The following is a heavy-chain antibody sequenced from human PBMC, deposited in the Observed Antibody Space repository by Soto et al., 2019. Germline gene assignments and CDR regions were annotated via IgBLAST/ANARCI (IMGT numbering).Heavy chain of an antibody. J-gene: IGHJ5*02. CDR1: GFTVSSNY. D-gene: IGHD6-13*01. V-gene: IGHV3-66*01. Sequence: EVQLVESGGGLVQPGGSLRLSCAASGFTVSSNYMSWVRQAPGKGLEWVSVIYSGGSTNYADSVKGRFTISRDNSKNTLYVQMNSLRAVDTSVYYCARGYSPFDPLGQGTLVTVSS. CDR2: IYSGGST. CDR3: ARGYSPFDP.